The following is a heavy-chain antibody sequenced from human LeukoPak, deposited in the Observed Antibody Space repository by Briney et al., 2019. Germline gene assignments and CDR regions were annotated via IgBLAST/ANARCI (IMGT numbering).Heavy chain of an antibody. D-gene: IGHD3-22*01. CDR2: IYHSGSP. V-gene: IGHV4-38-2*02. CDR3: ARDDPGYYENWFDP. Sequence: KASETLSLTCTVSGYSISSGYYWGWIRQPPGKGLEWIGSIYHSGSPYYNPSLKSRVTISVDTSKNPCSLKLSSVTAADTAVYYCARDDPGYYENWFDPWGQGTLVTVSS. CDR1: GYSISSGYY. J-gene: IGHJ5*02.